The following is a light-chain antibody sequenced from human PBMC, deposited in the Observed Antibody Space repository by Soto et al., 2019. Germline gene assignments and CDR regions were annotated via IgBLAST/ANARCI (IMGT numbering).Light chain of an antibody. V-gene: IGKV3-20*01. Sequence: EIVLTQSPGTLSLSPGERATLSCRASQSVSSNYLTWYQQKPGQAPRRLIYGASSRATGIPDRVSGSGSGTDFTVTISRLEPEDFAVYYCQQYGSSPFTFGPGTNVDIK. CDR1: QSVSSNY. CDR2: GAS. J-gene: IGKJ3*01. CDR3: QQYGSSPFT.